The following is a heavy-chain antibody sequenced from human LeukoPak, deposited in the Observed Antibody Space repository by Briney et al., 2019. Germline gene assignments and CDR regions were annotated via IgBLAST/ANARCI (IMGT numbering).Heavy chain of an antibody. CDR1: GFTFSSYG. Sequence: GGSLRLSCAASGFTFSSYGMHWVRQAPGKGLEWVAVISYDGSNKYYADSVKGRFTISRDNSKNTLYLQMNSLRAEDTAVYYCAKDLNPTQWLVPHWFDPWGQGTLVTVSS. CDR3: AKDLNPTQWLVPHWFDP. V-gene: IGHV3-30*18. D-gene: IGHD6-19*01. J-gene: IGHJ5*02. CDR2: ISYDGSNK.